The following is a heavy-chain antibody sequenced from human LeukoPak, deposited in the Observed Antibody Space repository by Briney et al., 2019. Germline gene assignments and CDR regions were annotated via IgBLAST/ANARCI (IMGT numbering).Heavy chain of an antibody. Sequence: GGSPRLSCAASGFTFSSYWMSWVRQAPGKGLEWVANIKQDGSEKYYVDSVKGRFTISRDNAKNSLYLQMNSLRAEDTAVYYCASDRDYYDSSGYLFDYWGQGTLVTVSS. D-gene: IGHD3-22*01. CDR1: GFTFSSYW. CDR2: IKQDGSEK. V-gene: IGHV3-7*01. J-gene: IGHJ4*02. CDR3: ASDRDYYDSSGYLFDY.